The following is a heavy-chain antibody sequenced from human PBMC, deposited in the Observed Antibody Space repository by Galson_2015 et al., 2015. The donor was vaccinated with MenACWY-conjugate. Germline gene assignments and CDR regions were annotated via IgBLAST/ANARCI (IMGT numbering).Heavy chain of an antibody. V-gene: IGHV1-18*01. CDR2: ISGYNGKT. CDR3: ARTTLDCSGGVCYKY. Sequence: QSGAEVKEPGASVQVSCKASGYTFTTYGISWMRQAPGQGLEWMGWISGYNGKTDYAQRFQGRVTVTTDTSTRTAYMELRSLRSDDTALYYCARTTLDCSGGVCYKYWGQGTQVTVSS. CDR1: GYTFTTYG. D-gene: IGHD2-8*02. J-gene: IGHJ4*02.